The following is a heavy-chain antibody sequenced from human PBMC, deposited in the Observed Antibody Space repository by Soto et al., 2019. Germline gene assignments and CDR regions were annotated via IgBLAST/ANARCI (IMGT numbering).Heavy chain of an antibody. J-gene: IGHJ1*01. CDR2: ISSGGGTI. CDR1: GFTFSDYY. V-gene: IGHV3-11*01. Sequence: GGSLRLSCAASGFTFSDYYMSWIRQAPGKGLEWVPYISSGGGTIYYADSVKGRFTISRDNAKSSLYLQMNSLRAEDTAVYYCAREYCSGGSCYQYFQHWGQGTLVTVSS. CDR3: AREYCSGGSCYQYFQH. D-gene: IGHD2-15*01.